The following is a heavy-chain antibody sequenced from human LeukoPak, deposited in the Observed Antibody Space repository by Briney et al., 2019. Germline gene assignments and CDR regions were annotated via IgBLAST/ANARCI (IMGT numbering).Heavy chain of an antibody. J-gene: IGHJ6*02. CDR3: ARSADYYGSGSYRRYYYYGMDV. V-gene: IGHV4-34*01. CDR1: GGSFSGYY. Sequence: SETLSLTCAVYGGSFSGYYWSWIRQPPGKGLEWIGEINHSGSTNYNPSLKSRVTISVDTSKNQFSLTLSSVTAADTAVYYCARSADYYGSGSYRRYYYYGMDVWGQGTTVTVSS. CDR2: INHSGST. D-gene: IGHD3-10*01.